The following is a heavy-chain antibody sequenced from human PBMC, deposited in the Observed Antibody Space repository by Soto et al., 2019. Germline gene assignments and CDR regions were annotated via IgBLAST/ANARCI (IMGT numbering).Heavy chain of an antibody. CDR2: ISSSSSYI. CDR1: GFTFSSYS. Sequence: PGGSLRLSCAASGFTFSSYSMNWVRQAPGKGLEWVSSISSSSSYIYYADSVKGRFTISRDNAKNSLYLQMNSLRAEDTAVYYYARDAPPGIAAAGTNLGMDVWGQGTTVTVSS. V-gene: IGHV3-21*01. J-gene: IGHJ6*02. D-gene: IGHD6-13*01. CDR3: ARDAPPGIAAAGTNLGMDV.